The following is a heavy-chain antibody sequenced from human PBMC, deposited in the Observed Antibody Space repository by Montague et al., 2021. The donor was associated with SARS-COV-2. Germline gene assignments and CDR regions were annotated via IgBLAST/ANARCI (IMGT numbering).Heavy chain of an antibody. CDR2: IYYTGSS. CDR1: GGSITSYF. J-gene: IGHJ6*02. CDR3: ARDRCTRTGCSCYSYGMDV. Sequence: SETLSLTCTVSGGSITSYFWSWVRQPPGKGLEWIGYIYYTGSSNYNPSLKSRVTISLDTSKSQFSLNLSSVTAADTAVYYCARDRCTRTGCSCYSYGMDVWGQGTTVTVSS. V-gene: IGHV4-59*13. D-gene: IGHD2-2*01.